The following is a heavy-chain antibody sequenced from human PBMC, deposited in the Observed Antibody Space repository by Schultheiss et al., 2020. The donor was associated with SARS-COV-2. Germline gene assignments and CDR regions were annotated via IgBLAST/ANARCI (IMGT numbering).Heavy chain of an antibody. CDR2: INPSGGST. CDR1: GYTFTSYG. J-gene: IGHJ6*02. CDR3: ATDPALYYYGMDV. Sequence: ASVKVSCKASGYTFTSYGISWVRQAPGQGLEWMGIINPSGGSTSYAQKFQGRVTMTRDTSTSTVYMELSSLRSEDTAVYYCATDPALYYYGMDVWGQGTTVTVSS. V-gene: IGHV1-46*01.